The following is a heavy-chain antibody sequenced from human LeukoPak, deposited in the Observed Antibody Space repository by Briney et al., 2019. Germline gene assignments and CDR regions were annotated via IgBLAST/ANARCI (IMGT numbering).Heavy chain of an antibody. D-gene: IGHD2-15*01. Sequence: PGGSLRLSCTTSGFNLRAYWMAWVRQAPGKGLEWVSYTSSSGSATYYADSVKGRFTISRDNSKNSLYLQMNSLRAEDTAVYYCVRDQDVGTFDIWGQGTMVTVSS. V-gene: IGHV3-11*01. CDR3: VRDQDVGTFDI. CDR2: TSSSGSAT. CDR1: GFNLRAYW. J-gene: IGHJ3*02.